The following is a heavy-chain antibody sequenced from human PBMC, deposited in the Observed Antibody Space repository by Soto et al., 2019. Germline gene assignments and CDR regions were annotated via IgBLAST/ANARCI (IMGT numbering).Heavy chain of an antibody. Sequence: ASVKVSCKISGYNFRNSGIGWVRQAPGQGLEWMGWISGYNASTSYSPSLQGRVNMTTDTSASTAYMELRSLRSDDTAVYYCERVRDILTGYSISAGMFDFWGKGPPVTVSS. J-gene: IGHJ4*02. CDR3: ERVRDILTGYSISAGMFDF. CDR1: GYNFRNSG. D-gene: IGHD3-9*01. CDR2: ISGYNAST. V-gene: IGHV1-18*01.